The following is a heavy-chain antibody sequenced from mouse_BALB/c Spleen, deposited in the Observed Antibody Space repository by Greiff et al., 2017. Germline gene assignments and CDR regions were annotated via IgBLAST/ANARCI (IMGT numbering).Heavy chain of an antibody. D-gene: IGHD2-1*01. Sequence: EVHLVESGGGLVQPGGSLKLSCAASGFTFSSYGMSWVRQTPDKRLELVATINSNGGSTYYPDSVKGRFTISRDNAKNTLYLQMSSLKSEDTAMYYCARVNYGNYERYFDVWGAGTTVTVSS. J-gene: IGHJ1*01. V-gene: IGHV5-6-3*01. CDR3: ARVNYGNYERYFDV. CDR2: INSNGGST. CDR1: GFTFSSYG.